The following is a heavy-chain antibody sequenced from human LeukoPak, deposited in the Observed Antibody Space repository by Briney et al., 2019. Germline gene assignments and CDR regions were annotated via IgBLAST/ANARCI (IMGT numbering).Heavy chain of an antibody. D-gene: IGHD2-2*01. Sequence: PSETLSLTCSVSGVSISSYYWSWIGQPPGKGLEWIGRIYTSGSTNYNPSLKSRVTMSVNTSKNQFSLKLSSVTAADTAVYYCASQLKYCSSTSCYLGWFDPWGQGTLVTVSS. CDR2: IYTSGST. V-gene: IGHV4-4*07. CDR3: ASQLKYCSSTSCYLGWFDP. J-gene: IGHJ5*02. CDR1: GVSISSYY.